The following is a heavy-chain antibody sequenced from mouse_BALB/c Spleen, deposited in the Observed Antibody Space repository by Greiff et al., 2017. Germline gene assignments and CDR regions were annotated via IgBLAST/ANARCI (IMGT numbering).Heavy chain of an antibody. CDR1: GFTFSSYT. D-gene: IGHD3-3*01. CDR2: ISDGGSYT. V-gene: IGHV5-6-4*01. CDR3: ARDGRDGFAY. J-gene: IGHJ3*01. Sequence: EVKLVESGGGLVKPGGSLKLSCAASGFTFSSYTMSWVRQTPEKRLEWVATISDGGSYTYYPDSVKGRFTISRDNAKNNLYLQMSSLKSEDTAMYYCARDGRDGFAYWGQGTLVTVSA.